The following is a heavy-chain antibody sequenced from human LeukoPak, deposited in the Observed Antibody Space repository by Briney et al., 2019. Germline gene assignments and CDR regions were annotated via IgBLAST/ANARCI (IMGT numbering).Heavy chain of an antibody. D-gene: IGHD3/OR15-3a*01. CDR2: VSTSGNT. V-gene: IGHV4-38-2*02. J-gene: IGHJ4*02. Sequence: SETLSLTCTVSGYSISSGYYWGWIRQTAGKGLEWIGRVSTSGNTFYNPSLESRVTMSADTSGIHFSLNLTSVTAADTAVYYCARGTAWPENTPVILFSYFDYWGREILVTVSS. CDR3: ARGTAWPENTPVILFSYFDY. CDR1: GYSISSGYY.